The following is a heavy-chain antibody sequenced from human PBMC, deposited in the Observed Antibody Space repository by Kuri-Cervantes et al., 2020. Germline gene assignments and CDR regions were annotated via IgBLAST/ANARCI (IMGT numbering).Heavy chain of an antibody. J-gene: IGHJ4*02. V-gene: IGHV4-4*02. D-gene: IGHD6-13*01. CDR2: IYHSGST. CDR1: GGSISSSNW. CDR3: ARGAHSSSWTTGFGY. Sequence: SETLSLTCAVSGGSISSSNWWSWVRQPPGKGLEWIGEIYHSGSTNYNPSLKSRVTISVDTSKNQSSLKLSSVTAADTAVYYCARGAHSSSWTTGFGYWGQGTLVTVSS.